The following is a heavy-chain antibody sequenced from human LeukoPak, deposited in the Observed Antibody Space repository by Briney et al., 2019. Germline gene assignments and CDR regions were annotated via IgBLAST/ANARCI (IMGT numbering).Heavy chain of an antibody. D-gene: IGHD2-15*01. CDR2: IYPGDSDT. Sequence: GESLKIPCKGSGYSFTSYWIGWVRQMPGKGLEWMGIIYPGDSDTRYSPSFQGRVTISADKSISTAYLQWSSLKASDTAMYYCARGVNVGYCSGGSCYLGAFDIWGQGTMVTVAS. V-gene: IGHV5-51*01. CDR1: GYSFTSYW. CDR3: ARGVNVGYCSGGSCYLGAFDI. J-gene: IGHJ3*02.